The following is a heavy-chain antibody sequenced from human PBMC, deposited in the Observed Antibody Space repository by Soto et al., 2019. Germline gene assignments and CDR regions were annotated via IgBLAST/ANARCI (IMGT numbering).Heavy chain of an antibody. CDR1: GFTFSSYG. CDR2: ISYDGGNK. J-gene: IGHJ6*02. Sequence: GGSLRLSCAASGFTFSSYGMHWVRQAPGKGLEWVAVISYDGGNKYYADSVKGRFTISRDNSKNTLYLQMNSLRAEDTAVYYCAKTIVVVPAAPLGMDVWGQGTTVTVSS. CDR3: AKTIVVVPAAPLGMDV. D-gene: IGHD2-2*01. V-gene: IGHV3-30*18.